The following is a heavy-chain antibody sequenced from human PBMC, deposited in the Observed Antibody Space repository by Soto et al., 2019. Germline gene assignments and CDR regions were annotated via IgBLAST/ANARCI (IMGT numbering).Heavy chain of an antibody. J-gene: IGHJ4*02. D-gene: IGHD5-18*01. CDR1: GGSISSSNW. CDR2: IYHSGST. CDR3: ARDPDTAMVSDPHYFDY. V-gene: IGHV4-4*02. Sequence: PSETLSLTCAVSGGSISSSNWWSWVRQPPGKGLEGIGEIYHSGSTNYNPSLKSRVTISVDKSKNQFSLKLSSVTAADTAVYYCARDPDTAMVSDPHYFDYWGQGTLVTSPQ.